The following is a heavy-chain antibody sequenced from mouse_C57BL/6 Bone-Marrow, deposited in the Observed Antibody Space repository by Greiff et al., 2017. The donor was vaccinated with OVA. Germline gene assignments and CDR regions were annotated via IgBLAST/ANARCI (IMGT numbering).Heavy chain of an antibody. CDR3: ARFGYLYYAMDY. V-gene: IGHV1-61*01. CDR2: IYPSDSET. D-gene: IGHD2-3*01. J-gene: IGHJ4*01. CDR1: GYTFTSYW. Sequence: VQLQQPGAELVRPGSSVKLSCKASGYTFTSYWMDWVKQRPGQGLEWIGNIYPSDSETHYNQKFTDKATLTVDKSSSTAYMQLSSLTSEDSAVYYCARFGYLYYAMDYWGQGTSVTVSS.